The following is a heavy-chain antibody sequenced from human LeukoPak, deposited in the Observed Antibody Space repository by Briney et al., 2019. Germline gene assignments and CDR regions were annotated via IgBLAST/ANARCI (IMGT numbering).Heavy chain of an antibody. Sequence: RASVKVSCKASGGTFSSYAISWVRHAPGQRLEWMGGIIPIFGTANYAQKFQGRVTITADKSTSTAYMELSSLRSEDTAVYYCARGVGANFDYWGQGTLVTVSS. D-gene: IGHD1-26*01. CDR2: IIPIFGTA. J-gene: IGHJ4*02. CDR3: ARGVGANFDY. V-gene: IGHV1-69*06. CDR1: GGTFSSYA.